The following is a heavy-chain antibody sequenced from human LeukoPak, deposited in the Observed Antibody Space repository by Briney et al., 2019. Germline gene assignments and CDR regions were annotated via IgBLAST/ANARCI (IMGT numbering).Heavy chain of an antibody. V-gene: IGHV4-59*08. D-gene: IGHD6-13*01. CDR3: ARRGIAAAGYDY. Sequence: SETLSLTCTVSGGSIGSYYWSWIRQPPGKGLEWIGYIYYSGTTNYNPSPKSRVTILVDTSKNQFSLNLSSVTAADTAVYYCARRGIAAAGYDYWGQGTLVTVSS. J-gene: IGHJ4*02. CDR1: GGSIGSYY. CDR2: IYYSGTT.